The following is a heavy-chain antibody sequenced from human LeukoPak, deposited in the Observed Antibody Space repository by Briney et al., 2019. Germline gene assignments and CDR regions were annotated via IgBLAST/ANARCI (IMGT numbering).Heavy chain of an antibody. CDR1: GFSVSTDH. J-gene: IGHJ6*03. CDR2: IYNDGST. D-gene: IGHD3-3*01. V-gene: IGHV3-53*01. CDR3: ARVPLVRFLERSYYMDV. Sequence: GGSLRLSCAASGFSVSTDHMSWVRQAPGKGLEWVSVIYNDGSTYYADTVKGRFTISRDNSKNTVDLLVNSLRAEDTAVYYCARVPLVRFLERSYYMDVWGKGTTVTVSS.